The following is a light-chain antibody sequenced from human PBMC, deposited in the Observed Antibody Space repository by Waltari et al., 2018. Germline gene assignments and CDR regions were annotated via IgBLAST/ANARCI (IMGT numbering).Light chain of an antibody. CDR3: QQSYSTPLT. V-gene: IGKV1-39*01. Sequence: DIQMTQSPSSLSASVGYRVTITCRASQSISSYLNWYQQKPGKAPKLLIYAASSLQSGVPSRFSGSGSGTDFTLTSSSLQPEDFATYYCQQSYSTPLTFGGGTKVEIK. J-gene: IGKJ4*01. CDR2: AAS. CDR1: QSISSY.